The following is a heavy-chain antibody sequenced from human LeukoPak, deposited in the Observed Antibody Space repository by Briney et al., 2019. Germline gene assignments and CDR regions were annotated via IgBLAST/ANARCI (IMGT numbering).Heavy chain of an antibody. CDR1: GYTFTTYG. CDR3: ARDLGAEQWLAPFDY. CDR2: ISAYNGNT. J-gene: IGHJ4*02. Sequence: ASVKVSCKASGYTFTTYGISWVRQAPGQGLEWMGWISAYNGNTNYAQKLQDRVAITTDTSTSTAYMELRSLRSDDTAVYYCARDLGAEQWLAPFDYWGQGTLVTVSS. V-gene: IGHV1-18*01. D-gene: IGHD6-19*01.